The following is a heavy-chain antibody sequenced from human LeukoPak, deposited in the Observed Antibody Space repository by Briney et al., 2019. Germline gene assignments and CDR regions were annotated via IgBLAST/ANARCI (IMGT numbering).Heavy chain of an antibody. V-gene: IGHV4-61*01. D-gene: IGHD5-18*01. CDR2: IYYSGST. J-gene: IGHJ3*02. Sequence: PSETLSLTCTVSSGSVSSGSYYWSWIRQPPGKGLEWIGYIYYSGSTNYNPSLKSRVTISVDTSKNQFSLKLSSVTAADTAVYYCARVGYSYDIGLGAFDIWGQGTMVTVSS. CDR3: ARVGYSYDIGLGAFDI. CDR1: SGSVSSGSYY.